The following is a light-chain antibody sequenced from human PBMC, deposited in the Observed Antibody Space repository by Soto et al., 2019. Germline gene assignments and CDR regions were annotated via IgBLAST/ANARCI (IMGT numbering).Light chain of an antibody. V-gene: IGKV3-20*01. Sequence: EIVMTQSTATLSVSPGERATLSCSSSQSVSSSYLAWYQQKPGQAPRLLIYDASSRATGIPDRFSGGGSGTDFTLTISRLEPEDFAVYYCQQFSSYPLTFGGGTKVDI. CDR1: QSVSSSY. J-gene: IGKJ4*01. CDR2: DAS. CDR3: QQFSSYPLT.